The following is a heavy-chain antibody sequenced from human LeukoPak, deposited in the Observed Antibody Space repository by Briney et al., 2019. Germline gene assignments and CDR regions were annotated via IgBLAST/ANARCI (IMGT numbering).Heavy chain of an antibody. CDR1: GFTFSSYG. J-gene: IGHJ6*02. CDR3: ARDRGSYYYGMDV. V-gene: IGHV3-30*03. Sequence: GGSLRLSCAASGFTFSSYGMHWVRQAPGKGLEWVAVISYDGSNKYYADSVKGRFTISRDNSKNTLYLQMNSLRAEDTAVYYCARDRGSYYYGMDVWGQGTTVTVSS. D-gene: IGHD3-10*01. CDR2: ISYDGSNK.